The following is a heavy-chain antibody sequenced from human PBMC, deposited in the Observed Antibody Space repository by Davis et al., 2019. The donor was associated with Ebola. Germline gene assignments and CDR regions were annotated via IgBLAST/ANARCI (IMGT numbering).Heavy chain of an antibody. V-gene: IGHV4-59*08. Sequence: SETLSLTCTVSAGSISSYYCSWIRQPPGKGLEWIGYIYYSGNTYYNPSLESRVTISIDTSKHQFSLKLSSVTAADTAVYYCARHDYDFWSGYTENWCDPWGQGTLVTVSS. D-gene: IGHD3-3*01. J-gene: IGHJ5*02. CDR2: IYYSGNT. CDR3: ARHDYDFWSGYTENWCDP. CDR1: AGSISSYY.